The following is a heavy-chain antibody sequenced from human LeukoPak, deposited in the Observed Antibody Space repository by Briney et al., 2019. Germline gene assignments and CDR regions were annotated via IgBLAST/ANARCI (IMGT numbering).Heavy chain of an antibody. D-gene: IGHD6-6*01. CDR1: GGSISSSSYY. V-gene: IGHV4-39*01. J-gene: IGHJ4*02. CDR3: ARLSSVIDY. CDR2: LYFNGGT. Sequence: SETLSLTCTVSGGSISSSSYYWGWIRQPPGKGLEWIGSLYFNGGTYYNSSLRSRATISVDKSKNQFSLELTSVTAADTAVYYCARLSSVIDYWGQGTLVTVSS.